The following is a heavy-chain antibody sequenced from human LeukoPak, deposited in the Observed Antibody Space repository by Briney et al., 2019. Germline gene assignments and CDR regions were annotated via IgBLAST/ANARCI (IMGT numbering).Heavy chain of an antibody. D-gene: IGHD6-13*01. CDR3: ARLRTVAAAGIIWFDP. CDR1: GGSISSSSYY. V-gene: IGHV4-39*01. CDR2: IYYSGST. Sequence: SETLSLTGTVSGGSISSSSYYWGWIRQPPGKGLEWIGSIYYSGSTYYNPSLKSRVTISVDTSKNQFSLKLSSVTAADTAVYYCARLRTVAAAGIIWFDPWGQGTLVTVSS. J-gene: IGHJ5*02.